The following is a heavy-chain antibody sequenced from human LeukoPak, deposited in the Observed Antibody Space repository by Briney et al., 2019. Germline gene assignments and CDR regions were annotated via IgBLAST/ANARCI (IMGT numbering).Heavy chain of an antibody. V-gene: IGHV4-59*11. CDR2: VYHDGTT. J-gene: IGHJ4*02. Sequence: SETLSLTCTVSGASISRHYWSWIRQPPGKGLEWIGYVYHDGTTNYNPSLRSRVAISIDTSRNQLSLKLSSMTAADPAVYYCARGSNRADDYWGQGILVTVSS. CDR1: GASISRHY. D-gene: IGHD2/OR15-2a*01. CDR3: ARGSNRADDY.